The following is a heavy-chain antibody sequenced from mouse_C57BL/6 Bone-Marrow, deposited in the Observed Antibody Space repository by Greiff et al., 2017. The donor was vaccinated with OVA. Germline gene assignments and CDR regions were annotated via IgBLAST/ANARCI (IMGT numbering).Heavy chain of an antibody. CDR1: GYTFTSYW. Sequence: QVQLQQPGAELVKPGASVKLSCKASGYTFTSYWMHWVKQRPGQGLEWIGMIHPNSGSTNYNEKFKSKATLTVDKSSSTAYMQLSSLTSEDSAVYYCAGNYEEGVYAMDYWGQGTSVTVSS. V-gene: IGHV1-64*01. CDR3: AGNYEEGVYAMDY. J-gene: IGHJ4*01. CDR2: IHPNSGST. D-gene: IGHD2-4*01.